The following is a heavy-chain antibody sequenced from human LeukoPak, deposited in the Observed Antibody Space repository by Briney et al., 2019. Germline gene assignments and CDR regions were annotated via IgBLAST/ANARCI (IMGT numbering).Heavy chain of an antibody. CDR3: ARVFDGDYVGVQDY. D-gene: IGHD4-17*01. J-gene: IGHJ4*02. CDR1: GFTFSNYW. Sequence: PGGSLRLSCAASGFTFSNYWMSWVRQAPGKGPEWVANMKQDGSETYYVDSVKGRFTISRDNAKNSLYLQMNSLRAEDTAVYYCARVFDGDYVGVQDYWGQGTLVTVSS. CDR2: MKQDGSET. V-gene: IGHV3-7*01.